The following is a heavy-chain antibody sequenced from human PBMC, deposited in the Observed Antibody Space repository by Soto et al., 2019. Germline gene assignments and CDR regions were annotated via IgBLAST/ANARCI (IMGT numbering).Heavy chain of an antibody. D-gene: IGHD2-2*01. Sequence: ASVKVSCKASVYTFTSYAMHWVRQAPGQRLEWLGWINAGNGNTKYSQKFQGRVTITRDTSASTAYMELSSLRSEDTAVYYCARGPPNIVVVPAAIDWFDPWGQGTLVTVSS. J-gene: IGHJ5*02. CDR1: VYTFTSYA. CDR3: ARGPPNIVVVPAAIDWFDP. V-gene: IGHV1-3*01. CDR2: INAGNGNT.